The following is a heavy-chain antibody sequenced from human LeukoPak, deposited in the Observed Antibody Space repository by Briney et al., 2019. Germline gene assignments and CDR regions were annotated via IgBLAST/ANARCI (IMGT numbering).Heavy chain of an antibody. V-gene: IGHV3-7*01. Sequence: PGGSLRLSCAASGFTFSSYWMSWVRQAPGKGLEWVANIKQDGSEKYYVDSVKGRFTISRDNAKNSLYLQMNSLRAEDTAVYYCERDPRATQLLYYYYYGMDVWGQGTTVTVSS. CDR2: IKQDGSEK. CDR1: GFTFSSYW. D-gene: IGHD2-2*01. J-gene: IGHJ6*02. CDR3: ERDPRATQLLYYYYYGMDV.